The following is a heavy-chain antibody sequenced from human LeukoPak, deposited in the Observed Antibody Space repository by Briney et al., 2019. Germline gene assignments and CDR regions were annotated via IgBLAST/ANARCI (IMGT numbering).Heavy chain of an antibody. V-gene: IGHV4-30-4*08. CDR1: GGSFSGYY. CDR2: IYYSGST. Sequence: SETLSLTCAVYGGSFSGYYWSWIRQPPGKGLEWIGYIYYSGSTYYNPSLKSRVTISVDTSKNQFSLKLSSVTAADTAVYYCARAAQGYGYYFDYWGQGTLVTVSS. D-gene: IGHD5-18*01. CDR3: ARAAQGYGYYFDY. J-gene: IGHJ4*02.